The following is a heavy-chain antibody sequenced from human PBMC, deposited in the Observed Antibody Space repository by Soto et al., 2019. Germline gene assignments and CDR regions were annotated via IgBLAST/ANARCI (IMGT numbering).Heavy chain of an antibody. CDR2: IYYSGST. V-gene: IGHV4-31*03. J-gene: IGHJ4*02. CDR1: GGSISSGGYY. CDR3: ARERSYSNYEGYFDY. Sequence: SETLSLTCTVSGGSISSGGYYWSWIRQHPGKGLEWIGYIYYSGSTYYNPSLKSRVTISVDTSKNQFSLKLSSVTAADTAVYYCARERSYSNYEGYFDYWGQGTLVTVSS. D-gene: IGHD4-4*01.